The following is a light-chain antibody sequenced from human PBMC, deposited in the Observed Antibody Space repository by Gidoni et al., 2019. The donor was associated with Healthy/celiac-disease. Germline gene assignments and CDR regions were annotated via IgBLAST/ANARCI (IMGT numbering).Light chain of an antibody. Sequence: EIVLTPSPATLSLSPGERATLSCRPSQSISSYLAWYQQKPGQAPRLLIYVASNRATGIPAGFSGSGSGTDFTLTISSLEPEDFAVYYCQQRSNWPRTFGQGTKLEIK. CDR1: QSISSY. V-gene: IGKV3-11*01. CDR3: QQRSNWPRT. J-gene: IGKJ2*01. CDR2: VAS.